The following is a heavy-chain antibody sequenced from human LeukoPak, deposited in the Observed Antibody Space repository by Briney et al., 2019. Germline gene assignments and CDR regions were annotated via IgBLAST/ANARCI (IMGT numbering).Heavy chain of an antibody. J-gene: IGHJ4*02. Sequence: GGSPRLSCAASGFTFSSYEMNWVRQAPGKGLEWVSYISSSGSTIYYADSVKGRFTISRDNAKNSLYLQMNSLRAEDTAVYYCARFFWSGYLFDYWGQGTLVTVSS. CDR3: ARFFWSGYLFDY. V-gene: IGHV3-48*03. CDR1: GFTFSSYE. CDR2: ISSSGSTI. D-gene: IGHD3-3*01.